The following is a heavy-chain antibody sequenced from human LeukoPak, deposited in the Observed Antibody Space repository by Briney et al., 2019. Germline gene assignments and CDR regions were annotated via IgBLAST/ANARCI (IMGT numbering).Heavy chain of an antibody. CDR2: IKTDGTTT. CDR3: ARGPYTRGVYRLDY. V-gene: IGHV3-74*01. D-gene: IGHD2-2*02. J-gene: IGHJ4*02. CDR1: GFTFSSYW. Sequence: TGGSLRLSCAASGFTFSSYWMHWVRQAPGEGLVWVSRIKTDGTTTDYADSVKGRFTVSRDNAKNTLYLQMNSLRAEDTAVYDSARGPYTRGVYRLDYCDQGTLVTVSS.